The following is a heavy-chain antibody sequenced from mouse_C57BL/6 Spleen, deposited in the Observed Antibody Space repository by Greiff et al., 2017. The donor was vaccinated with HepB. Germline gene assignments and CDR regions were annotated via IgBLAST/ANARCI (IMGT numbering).Heavy chain of an antibody. Sequence: EVQLQQSGPELVKPGASVKIPCKASGYTFTDYNMDWVKQSHGKSLEWIGDINPNNGGTIYNQKFKVKATLTVDKSSSTAYMELRILTSEDTAVYYCARMVYYGYDAAYWGHVTLVTVAA. V-gene: IGHV1-18*01. CDR1: GYTFTDYN. CDR3: ARMVYYGYDAAY. D-gene: IGHD2-2*01. CDR2: INPNNGGT. J-gene: IGHJ3*01.